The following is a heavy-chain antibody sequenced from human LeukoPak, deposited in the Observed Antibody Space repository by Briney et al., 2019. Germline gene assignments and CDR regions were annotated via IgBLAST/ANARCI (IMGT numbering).Heavy chain of an antibody. Sequence: SETLSLTCTVSGGSISSYYGSWIRQPAGKGLEGIGRIYTSGSTNHNPSLKRRVTISVDTSKNQFSLKLSSVTAADTAVYYCARTTGYCSGGSCPPHIWFDPWGQGTLVTVSS. D-gene: IGHD2-15*01. CDR2: IYTSGST. V-gene: IGHV4-4*07. CDR1: GGSISSYY. CDR3: ARTTGYCSGGSCPPHIWFDP. J-gene: IGHJ5*02.